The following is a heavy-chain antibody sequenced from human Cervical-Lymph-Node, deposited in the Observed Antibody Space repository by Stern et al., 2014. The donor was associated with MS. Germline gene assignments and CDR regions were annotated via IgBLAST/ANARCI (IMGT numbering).Heavy chain of an antibody. V-gene: IGHV6-1*01. J-gene: IGHJ3*02. CDR3: ARDLRIQLWLLFAFDI. CDR1: GDSVSSHSAA. Sequence: HVQLMQSGPGLVKPSQTLSLTCAISGDSVSSHSAAWNWIRQSPSRGLEWLGRTYHRSKWYKDYAVSVKSRITINPDTSKNQFSLQLNSVTPEDTAVYYCARDLRIQLWLLFAFDIWGQGTMVTVSS. CDR2: TYHRSKWYK. D-gene: IGHD5-18*01.